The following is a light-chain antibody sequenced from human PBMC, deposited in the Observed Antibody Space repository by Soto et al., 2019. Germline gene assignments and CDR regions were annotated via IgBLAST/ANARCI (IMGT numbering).Light chain of an antibody. Sequence: EIVLTQSPGTLSLSPGERATLSCRASQSVSSSYLAWYQQKPGQAPRLLIYGASSRATGIPDRFSGSGSGTDFTLPISRLEPEDVAVYYCQQYGSAPRTFGQGTKLEIQ. CDR1: QSVSSSY. J-gene: IGKJ2*01. CDR3: QQYGSAPRT. CDR2: GAS. V-gene: IGKV3-20*01.